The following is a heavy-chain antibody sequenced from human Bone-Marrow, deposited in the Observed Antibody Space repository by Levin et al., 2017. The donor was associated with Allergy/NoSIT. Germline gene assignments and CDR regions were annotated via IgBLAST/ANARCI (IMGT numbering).Heavy chain of an antibody. CDR1: GYTFTSYG. Sequence: AASVKVSCKASGYTFTSYGMNWVRQAPGQGLEWMGWINTNTGNPTYAQGFTGRFVFSLDTSVSTAYLQISSLKAADTAVYYCAREGASYYYYYMDVWGKGTTVTVSS. V-gene: IGHV7-4-1*02. CDR2: INTNTGNP. J-gene: IGHJ6*03. CDR3: AREGASYYYYYMDV.